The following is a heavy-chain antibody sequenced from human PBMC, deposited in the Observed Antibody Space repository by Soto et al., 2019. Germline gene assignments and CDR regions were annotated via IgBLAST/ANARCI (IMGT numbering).Heavy chain of an antibody. CDR2: INHSGST. V-gene: IGHV4-34*01. D-gene: IGHD5-12*01. J-gene: IGHJ4*02. CDR1: GGSFSAYY. CDR3: ARGVGYAGVDY. Sequence: SETLSLTCAVYGGSFSAYYLSWIRQPPGKGLEWIGEINHSGSTTYNPSLKSRVTISVDRSKNQFSLKLSSVTAADTALYYCARGVGYAGVDYWGQGTLLTVSS.